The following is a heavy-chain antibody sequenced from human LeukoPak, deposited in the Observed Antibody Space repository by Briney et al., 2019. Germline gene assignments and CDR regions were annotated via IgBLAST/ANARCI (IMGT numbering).Heavy chain of an antibody. V-gene: IGHV4-59*01. CDR1: GDSISPYY. D-gene: IGHD3-22*01. Sequence: PSETLSLTCTVSGDSISPYYWSWIRQPPGKGLEWIGYIYDTGSTNYNPSLKSRVTISDDTSKNQFSLKLSSVTAADTADYYCARIRNDRSSYYFRPIFDLWGQGALVTVSS. CDR3: ARIRNDRSSYYFRPIFDL. J-gene: IGHJ3*01. CDR2: IYDTGST.